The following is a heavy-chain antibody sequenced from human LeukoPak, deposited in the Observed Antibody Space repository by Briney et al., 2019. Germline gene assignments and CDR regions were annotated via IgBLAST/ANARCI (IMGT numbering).Heavy chain of an antibody. Sequence: GSLRLSCAASGFSFSSYAMNWVRQAPGKGLEWVAIISGSGGGSYYADSVKGRFTVSRDNAKNSLYLQMNNLRAEDTAVYYCARDLVRYNYDTEDYWGQGTLVSVSS. CDR1: GFSFSSYA. CDR2: ISGSGGGS. D-gene: IGHD1-1*01. J-gene: IGHJ4*02. CDR3: ARDLVRYNYDTEDY. V-gene: IGHV3-21*01.